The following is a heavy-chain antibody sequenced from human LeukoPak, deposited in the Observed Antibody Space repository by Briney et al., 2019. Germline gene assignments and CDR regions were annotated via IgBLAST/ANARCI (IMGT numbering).Heavy chain of an antibody. CDR2: INAGNGNT. D-gene: IGHD2-21*01. J-gene: IGHJ2*01. CDR3: AIDSTQDGYFDL. CDR1: GYTFTSYA. Sequence: ASVKVSCKASGYTFTSYAMHWVRQAPGQRLEWMGWINAGNGNTKYSQKFQGRVTITRDTSASTAYMELRSLRSDDTAVYYCAIDSTQDGYFDLWGRGTLVTVSS. V-gene: IGHV1-3*01.